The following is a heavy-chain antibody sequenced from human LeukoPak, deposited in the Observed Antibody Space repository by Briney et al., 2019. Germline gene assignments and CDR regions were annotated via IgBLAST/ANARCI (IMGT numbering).Heavy chain of an antibody. D-gene: IGHD4-17*01. CDR1: GYTFIGYY. CDR2: INPNSGGT. CDR3: ARDWSMTTLDY. Sequence: ASVKVSCKASGYTFIGYYIHWVRQAPGQGLEWMGRINPNSGGTDYAQKFQGRVTMTRDTSISTAYLEFSRLRSGDTAVYYCARDWSMTTLDYWGQGTLVTVSS. J-gene: IGHJ4*02. V-gene: IGHV1-2*06.